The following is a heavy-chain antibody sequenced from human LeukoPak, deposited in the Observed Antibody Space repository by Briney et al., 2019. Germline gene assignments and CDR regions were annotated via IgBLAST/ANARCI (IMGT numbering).Heavy chain of an antibody. CDR2: IHRNGGST. CDR3: ARGNSNFDY. D-gene: IGHD3-10*01. J-gene: IGHJ4*02. Sequence: PGGSLRLSCAASGFTSDDYGMSWVRRAPGKGLEWVSGIHRNGGSTGYADSVKGRFTISRDTAKNSLYLQMNSLRAEDTALYHCARGNSNFDYWGQGTLVTVSS. V-gene: IGHV3-20*01. CDR1: GFTSDDYG.